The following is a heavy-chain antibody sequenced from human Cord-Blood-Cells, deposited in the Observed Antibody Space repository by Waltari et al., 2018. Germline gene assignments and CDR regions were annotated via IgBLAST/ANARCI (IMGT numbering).Heavy chain of an antibody. J-gene: IGHJ4*02. CDR2: IYYSGVT. V-gene: IGHV4-39*01. CDR3: ARQPYDFWSGYYLDY. CDR1: GGSISSSSYY. D-gene: IGHD3-3*01. Sequence: QLQLQESGPGLVKPSETLSLTCTVSGGSISSSSYYWGWIRPPPGKGLEWIGSIYYSGVTYDSPSLKGRVTISVDTSKNHFSLKLSSVTAADTAVYYCARQPYDFWSGYYLDYWGQGTLVTVSS.